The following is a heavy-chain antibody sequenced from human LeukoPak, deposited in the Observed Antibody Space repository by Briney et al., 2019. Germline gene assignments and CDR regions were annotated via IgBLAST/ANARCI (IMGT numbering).Heavy chain of an antibody. D-gene: IGHD3-22*01. Sequence: SVKVSCKASGGTFSSYAISWVRQAPGQGLEWMGGIIPIFGTANYAQKFQGRVTITADESTSAAYMELSSLRSEDTAVYYCARDGYYYDSSGYFFDYWGQGTLVTVSS. J-gene: IGHJ4*02. CDR1: GGTFSSYA. V-gene: IGHV1-69*01. CDR3: ARDGYYYDSSGYFFDY. CDR2: IIPIFGTA.